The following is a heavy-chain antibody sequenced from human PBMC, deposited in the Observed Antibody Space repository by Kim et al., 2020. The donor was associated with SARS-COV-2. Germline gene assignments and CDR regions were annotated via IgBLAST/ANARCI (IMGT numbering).Heavy chain of an antibody. D-gene: IGHD2-15*01. J-gene: IGHJ3*02. Sequence: GGSLRLSCAASGFTFSSYAMSWVRQAPGKGLEWVSAISGSGGSTYYADSVKGRFTISRDNSKNTLYLQMNSLRAEDTAVYYCAKELGYCSGGSCYRHDAFDIWGQGTMVTVSS. CDR3: AKELGYCSGGSCYRHDAFDI. V-gene: IGHV3-23*01. CDR2: ISGSGGST. CDR1: GFTFSSYA.